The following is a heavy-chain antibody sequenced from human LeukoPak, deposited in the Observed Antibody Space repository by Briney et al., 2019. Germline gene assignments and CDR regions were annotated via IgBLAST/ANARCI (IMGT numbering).Heavy chain of an antibody. CDR2: INPSGGST. D-gene: IGHD6-13*01. CDR3: AREGPSLSSSWHSDAFDI. V-gene: IGHV1-46*01. J-gene: IGHJ3*02. Sequence: ASVKVSCKASGYTFTTYYVHWVRQAPGQGLEWMGIINPSGGSTTYAQKFRGRLTITRDTSASTAYMELSSLRSEDMAVYYCAREGPSLSSSWHSDAFDIWGQGTMVTVSS. CDR1: GYTFTTYY.